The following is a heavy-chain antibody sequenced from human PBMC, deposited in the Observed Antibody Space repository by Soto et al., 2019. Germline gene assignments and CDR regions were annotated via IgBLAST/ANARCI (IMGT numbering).Heavy chain of an antibody. Sequence: QVQLVQSGAEVKKPGSSVKVSCKASGGTFSSYTISWVRQAPGQGLEWMGRIIPILGIANYAQKFQGRVTITADKSTSTAYMELSSLRSEDTAVYYCAGRLHPPYYGMDVWGQGTTVTVSS. D-gene: IGHD3-16*01. CDR3: AGRLHPPYYGMDV. CDR2: IIPILGIA. CDR1: GGTFSSYT. V-gene: IGHV1-69*02. J-gene: IGHJ6*02.